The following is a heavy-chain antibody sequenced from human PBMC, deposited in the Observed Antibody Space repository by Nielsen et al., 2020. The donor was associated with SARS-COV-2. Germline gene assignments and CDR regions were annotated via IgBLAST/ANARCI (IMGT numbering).Heavy chain of an antibody. CDR1: DFSVSSGSYF. CDR2: IYYSGST. J-gene: IGHJ3*01. V-gene: IGHV4-61*01. D-gene: IGHD5-18*01. Sequence: GSLRLSCSVSDFSVSSGSYFWSWIRQPPGKGLEWLGYIYYSGSTKYNPSLKSRVTISVDTSKNQFSLKLTSVTAADTAVYFCARAGYSANDVWGQGRTVIVSS. CDR3: ARAGYSANDV.